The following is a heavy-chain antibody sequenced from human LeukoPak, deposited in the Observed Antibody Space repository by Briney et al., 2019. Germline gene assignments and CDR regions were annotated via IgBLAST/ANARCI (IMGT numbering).Heavy chain of an antibody. V-gene: IGHV3-30-3*01. J-gene: IGHJ6*02. CDR2: ISYDGDNE. CDR1: GFTFSNFA. D-gene: IGHD3-16*01. CDR3: ARVRGGRSWYYYGMDV. Sequence: GGSLRLSCAASGFTFSNFAMHWVRQAPGKGLEWVEVISYDGDNEYYADSVKGQFTISRDNSKDRLYLQMNSLRPEDTAMYYCARVRGGRSWYYYGMDVWGRGTTVTVSS.